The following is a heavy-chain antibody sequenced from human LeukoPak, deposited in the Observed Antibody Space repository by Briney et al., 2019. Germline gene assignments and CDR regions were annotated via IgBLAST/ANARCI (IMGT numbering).Heavy chain of an antibody. CDR1: GFTFSDAW. Sequence: KPGGSLRLSCAASGFTFSDAWMSWVRQAPGKWLEWVGRIKSKTDGGTTDYAAPVKGRFTISRDDSKNTLYLQMNSLKTEDTAVYYCTTDHRIRDDYAGRFDPWGQGTLVTVSS. CDR2: IKSKTDGGTT. V-gene: IGHV3-15*01. D-gene: IGHD4-23*01. CDR3: TTDHRIRDDYAGRFDP. J-gene: IGHJ5*02.